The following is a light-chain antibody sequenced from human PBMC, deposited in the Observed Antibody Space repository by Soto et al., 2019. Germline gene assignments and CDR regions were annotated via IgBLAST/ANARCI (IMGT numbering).Light chain of an antibody. CDR1: QFMSSNY. CDR3: QQDYNLPWT. Sequence: EIVMTQSPATLSLSPGDRATLSCRASQFMSSNYLSWYQQKPGQAPRLLIYGASTRATGIPDRFSGSGSETDFTLTISSLQPEDFAVYYCQQDYNLPWTFGHGTKVDIK. J-gene: IGKJ1*01. CDR2: GAS. V-gene: IGKV3D-7*01.